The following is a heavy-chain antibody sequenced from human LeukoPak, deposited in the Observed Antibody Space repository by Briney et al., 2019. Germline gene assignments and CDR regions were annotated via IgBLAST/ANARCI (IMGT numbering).Heavy chain of an antibody. CDR2: ISSNGGST. CDR1: GFTFSSYA. CDR3: ARVGRGYSYGYLGLDY. V-gene: IGHV3-64*01. J-gene: IGHJ4*02. D-gene: IGHD5-18*01. Sequence: GRSLRLSCAASGFTFSSYAMHWVRQAPGKGLEYVSAISSNGGSTYYANSVKGRFTISRDNSKNTLYLQMGSLRAEDMAVYYCARVGRGYSYGYLGLDYWGQGTLVTVSS.